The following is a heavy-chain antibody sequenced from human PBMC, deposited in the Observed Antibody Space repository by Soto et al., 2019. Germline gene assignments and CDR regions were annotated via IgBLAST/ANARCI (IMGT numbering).Heavy chain of an antibody. CDR1: GGSISSYY. V-gene: IGHV4-59*12. CDR2: ISYSGST. CDR3: ARDKITGLFDY. Sequence: PSETLSLTCTVSGGSISSYYWSWIRQPPGKGLEFIGYISYSGSTNYNPSLKSRVTISVDTSKNQFSLKLTSVTAADTAVYYCARDKITGLFDYWGQGTLVTVSS. J-gene: IGHJ4*02. D-gene: IGHD2-8*02.